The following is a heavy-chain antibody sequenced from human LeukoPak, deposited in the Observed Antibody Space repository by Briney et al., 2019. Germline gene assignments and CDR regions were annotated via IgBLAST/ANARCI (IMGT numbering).Heavy chain of an antibody. Sequence: GGSLRLSCAASGFTFSSYRMSWVRHAPGKGLEWVANIKRDGSEKYDVDSVKGRFTISRDNAKNSLYLQMNSLRAEDTAVYYCARDQRSYDYWGQGTLVTVSS. V-gene: IGHV3-7*05. CDR2: IKRDGSEK. CDR3: ARDQRSYDY. J-gene: IGHJ4*02. CDR1: GFTFSSYR. D-gene: IGHD1-26*01.